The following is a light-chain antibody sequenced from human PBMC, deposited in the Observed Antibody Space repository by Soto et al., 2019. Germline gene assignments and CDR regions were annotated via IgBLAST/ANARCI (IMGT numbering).Light chain of an antibody. J-gene: IGLJ1*01. V-gene: IGLV1-40*01. CDR3: QSYDNSLSGPV. CDR2: GDT. Sequence: QSVLTQPPSVSGVPGRRVTISCTGSSSNIGAGYDAHWYQQLPGKVPKLLIYGDTNRPSGVPDRFSGSKSGTSASLAITGLQPEDEADYYCQSYDNSLSGPVFGPGTKVTVL. CDR1: SSNIGAGYD.